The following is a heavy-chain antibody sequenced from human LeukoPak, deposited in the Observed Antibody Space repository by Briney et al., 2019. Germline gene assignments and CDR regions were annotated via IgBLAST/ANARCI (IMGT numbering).Heavy chain of an antibody. V-gene: IGHV3-23*01. D-gene: IGHD5-24*01. CDR1: GFTFSSYA. J-gene: IGHJ4*02. CDR2: ISGSGGST. Sequence: GGSLRLSCAASGFTFSSYAMSWVRQAPGKGLEWVSAISGSGGSTYYADSVKGRFTISRDNSKNTLYLQMNSLRAEDTAVYYCAKAGEEMATIRADYFDYWAREPWSPSPQ. CDR3: AKAGEEMATIRADYFDY.